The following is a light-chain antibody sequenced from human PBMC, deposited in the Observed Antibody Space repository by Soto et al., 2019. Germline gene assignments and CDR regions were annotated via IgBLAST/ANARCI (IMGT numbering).Light chain of an antibody. CDR3: QQTNT. V-gene: IGKV3-20*01. Sequence: EIVLTQSPGTLSLSPGERATLSCRASQSVSSRYLAWYQQKPGQPPRLLIYDASARATGTTSRFSGSGSGIDFTLTISRLEAEDFAVYYCQQTNTFGGGTKVEL. J-gene: IGKJ4*01. CDR2: DAS. CDR1: QSVSSRY.